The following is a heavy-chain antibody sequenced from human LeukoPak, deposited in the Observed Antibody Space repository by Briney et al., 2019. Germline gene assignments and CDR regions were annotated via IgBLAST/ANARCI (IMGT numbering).Heavy chain of an antibody. Sequence: GGSLRLSCAASGFTFSDYWMHWVRQAPGKGLLWVSRINADGSSTRYADSVNGRFTISRDNAKNTLYLQMNSLSAQDTAVYYCAKLVGATTGIDYWGQGTLVTVSS. CDR2: INADGSST. V-gene: IGHV3-74*01. J-gene: IGHJ4*02. CDR3: AKLVGATTGIDY. D-gene: IGHD1-26*01. CDR1: GFTFSDYW.